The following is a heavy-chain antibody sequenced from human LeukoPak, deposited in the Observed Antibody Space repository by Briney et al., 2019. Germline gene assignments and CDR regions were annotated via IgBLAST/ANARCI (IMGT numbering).Heavy chain of an antibody. CDR2: IYYSGST. CDR1: GGSISSYY. V-gene: IGHV4-59*12. D-gene: IGHD4-17*01. J-gene: IGHJ2*01. CDR3: ARAHNLDYGDYWYFDL. Sequence: TSETLSLTCTVSGGSISSYYWSWIRQPPGKGLEWIGYIYYSGSTNYNPSLKSRVTISVDTSKNQFSLKLSSVTAADTAVYYCARAHNLDYGDYWYFDLWGRGTLVTVSS.